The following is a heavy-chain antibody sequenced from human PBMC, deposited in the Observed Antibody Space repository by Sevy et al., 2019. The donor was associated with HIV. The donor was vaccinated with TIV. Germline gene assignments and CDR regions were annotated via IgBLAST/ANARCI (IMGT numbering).Heavy chain of an antibody. D-gene: IGHD3-16*01. CDR3: AGGQYYAGGQNDY. Sequence: GGSLRLSCAASGFTFSYYYMNWVRQAPGKGLEWVSSISSASSYILYADSVKGRFTISRDKAKNSVYLQMNSLGAEDTAVYYCAGGQYYAGGQNDYGGQGTRVTVSS. CDR1: GFTFSYYY. CDR2: ISSASSYI. J-gene: IGHJ4*02. V-gene: IGHV3-21*01.